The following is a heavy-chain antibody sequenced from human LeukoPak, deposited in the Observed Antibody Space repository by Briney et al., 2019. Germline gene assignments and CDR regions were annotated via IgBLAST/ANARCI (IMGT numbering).Heavy chain of an antibody. Sequence: SETLSLTCTVSGGSISSHYWSWIRQPPGKGLEWIGYMYYSGTTNYNPSLKSRVTISVDTSKNQFSLKLSSVTAADTAVYYCASSQDSSGWYLDYWGQGTLVTVSS. CDR2: MYYSGTT. CDR1: GGSISSHY. V-gene: IGHV4-59*11. CDR3: ASSQDSSGWYLDY. D-gene: IGHD6-19*01. J-gene: IGHJ4*02.